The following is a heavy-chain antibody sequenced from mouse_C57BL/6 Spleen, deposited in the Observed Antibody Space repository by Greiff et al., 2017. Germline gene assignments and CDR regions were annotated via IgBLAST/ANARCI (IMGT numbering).Heavy chain of an antibody. J-gene: IGHJ1*03. CDR3: ARERTTVVEGYFDV. Sequence: EVKLMESEGGLVQPGSSMKLSCTASGFTFSDYYMAWVRQVPEKGLEWVANINYDGSSTYYLDSLKSRFIISRDNAKNMLYLQMSSLKSEDTATYYCARERTTVVEGYFDVWGTGTTVTVSS. V-gene: IGHV5-16*01. D-gene: IGHD1-1*01. CDR1: GFTFSDYY. CDR2: INYDGSST.